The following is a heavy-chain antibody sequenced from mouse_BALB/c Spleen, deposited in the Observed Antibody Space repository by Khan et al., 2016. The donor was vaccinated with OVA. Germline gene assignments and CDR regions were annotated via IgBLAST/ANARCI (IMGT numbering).Heavy chain of an antibody. D-gene: IGHD2-10*02. J-gene: IGHJ4*01. V-gene: IGHV5-6-4*01. Sequence: EVMLVESGGGLVKPGGSLKLSCAASGFTFSSYTMSWVRQTPEKRLEWVATISSGGSYTYYPDSVKGRFTISRDNVKNTLYLQMSSLKSEDTAMYYCTRDLYGNPYYYAMDYWGQGTSVTVSS. CDR1: GFTFSSYT. CDR3: TRDLYGNPYYYAMDY. CDR2: ISSGGSYT.